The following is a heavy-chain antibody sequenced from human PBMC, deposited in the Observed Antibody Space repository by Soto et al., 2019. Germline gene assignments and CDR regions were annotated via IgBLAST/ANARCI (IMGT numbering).Heavy chain of an antibody. V-gene: IGHV3-23*01. CDR2: ISTSGGDT. Sequence: EVQLLESGGGLVQPGGSLSLSCAASGFTFSVYAMSWVRQAPGQGRELVSSISTSGGDTYYLDAVKGRFTISRDNSKNTLYLQMNSRRAEDTAVYYCSKPPRGVGDHPWGQGTLVTVSS. CDR1: GFTFSVYA. J-gene: IGHJ5*02. CDR3: SKPPRGVGDHP.